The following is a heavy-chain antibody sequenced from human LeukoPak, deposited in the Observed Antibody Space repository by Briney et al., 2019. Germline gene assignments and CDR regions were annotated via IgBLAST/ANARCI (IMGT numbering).Heavy chain of an antibody. V-gene: IGHV4-59*01. CDR1: GASISTYY. D-gene: IGHD2-15*01. CDR3: STGRSASYFDY. J-gene: IGHJ4*02. CDR2: IYYSGST. Sequence: PSETLSLTCAVSGASISTYYWSWIRQPPGKGLEWIGYIYYSGSTNYNPSLKSRVTISVDTSKNLFSLKLSSVTAADTALYYCSTGRSASYFDYWGQGTLVTVSS.